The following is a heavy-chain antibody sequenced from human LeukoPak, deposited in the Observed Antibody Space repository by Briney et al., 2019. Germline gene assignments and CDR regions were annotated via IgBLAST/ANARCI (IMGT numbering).Heavy chain of an antibody. D-gene: IGHD3-22*01. Sequence: SETLSLTCAVYGGSFSGYYWSWIRQPPGKGLEWIGEINHSGNTNYNPSLKSRVTISVDTSKNQFSLKLSSVTAADTAVYYCARGYYYDSSGYLGYWGQGTLVTVSS. CDR2: INHSGNT. CDR3: ARGYYYDSSGYLGY. CDR1: GGSFSGYY. J-gene: IGHJ4*02. V-gene: IGHV4-34*01.